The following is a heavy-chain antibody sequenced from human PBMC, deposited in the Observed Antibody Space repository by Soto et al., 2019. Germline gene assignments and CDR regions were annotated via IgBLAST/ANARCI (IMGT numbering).Heavy chain of an antibody. CDR1: GGTFSSYA. J-gene: IGHJ6*02. CDR2: IIPIFGTA. V-gene: IGHV1-69*01. Sequence: QVQLVQSGAEVKKPGSSVKVSCKASGGTFSSYAISWVRQAPGQGLEWMGGIIPIFGTANYAQKFQGRVTITADESTSTAYMELSSLRSEYTAVYYCARAYCSGGSCDYYYGMDVWGQGTTVTVSS. D-gene: IGHD2-15*01. CDR3: ARAYCSGGSCDYYYGMDV.